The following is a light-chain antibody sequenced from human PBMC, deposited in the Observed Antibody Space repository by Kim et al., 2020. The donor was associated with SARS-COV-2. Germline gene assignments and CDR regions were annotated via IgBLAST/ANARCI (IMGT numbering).Light chain of an antibody. CDR2: GNV. CDR1: SSNNGAGYH. Sequence: RGKLSCTGSSSNNGAGYHVHWYQQLPGTAPKLLIYGNVNRPSGVPDRFSGSKSGTSASLAITGLQAEDEAHYYCQSYDSSLNGVLFGGGTQLTVL. CDR3: QSYDSSLNGVL. V-gene: IGLV1-40*01. J-gene: IGLJ3*02.